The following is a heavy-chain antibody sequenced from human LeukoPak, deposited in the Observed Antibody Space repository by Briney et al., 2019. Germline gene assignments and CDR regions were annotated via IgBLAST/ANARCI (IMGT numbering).Heavy chain of an antibody. CDR3: ARLSLDCSSTSCYAFDY. D-gene: IGHD2-2*01. J-gene: IGHJ4*02. V-gene: IGHV1-2*02. CDR1: GYTFTGYY. CDR2: INPNSSGT. Sequence: ASVKVSCKASGYTFTGYYMHWVRQAPGQGLEWMASINPNSSGTNYAEKFQGRVTITRDKTTSTAYIEMSRLRSEDTALYYCARLSLDCSSTSCYAFDYWGQGTLVTVSS.